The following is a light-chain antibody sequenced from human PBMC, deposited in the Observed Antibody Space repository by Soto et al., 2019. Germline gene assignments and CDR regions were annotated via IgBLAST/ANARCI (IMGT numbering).Light chain of an antibody. J-gene: IGLJ1*01. CDR3: CLYAGGPYV. V-gene: IGLV2-11*01. CDR2: DVS. Sequence: QSALTQPRSVSASPGQSVAISCTGTSSDVGGYNYVSWYQQHPGKAPKLMIYDVSKRPSGVPDRFSGSKSGNTASLTISGLQAEDEADYYCCLYAGGPYVFGTGTKVTVL. CDR1: SSDVGGYNY.